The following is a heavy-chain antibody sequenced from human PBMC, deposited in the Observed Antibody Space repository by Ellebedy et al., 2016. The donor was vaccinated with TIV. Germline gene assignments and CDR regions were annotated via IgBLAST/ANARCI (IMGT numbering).Heavy chain of an antibody. CDR2: ISFDGTIT. CDR1: GFTFGSFG. Sequence: PGGSLRLSCAASGFTFGSFGMHWVRQAPGKGLEWVAVISFDGTITYYIDSVKGRFTISRDNSKNTLYVQMNSLRVEDTGIYYCAKDIVTGQGYDSWGQGTRVTVSS. V-gene: IGHV3-30*18. CDR3: AKDIVTGQGYDS. D-gene: IGHD3-9*01. J-gene: IGHJ4*02.